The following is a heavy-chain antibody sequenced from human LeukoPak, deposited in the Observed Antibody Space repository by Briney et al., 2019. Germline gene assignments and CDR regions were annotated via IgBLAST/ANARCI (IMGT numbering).Heavy chain of an antibody. V-gene: IGHV3-48*03. Sequence: QPGRSLRLSCAASGFTFSTYEMNWVRQAPGKGLEWGSYISSSGSTIYYADSVKGRFTISRDNAKNSLYLQMNSLRAEDTAVYYCARVGAYAAVNCWGQGTLVTVSS. J-gene: IGHJ4*02. CDR2: ISSSGSTI. CDR1: GFTFSTYE. CDR3: ARVGAYAAVNC. D-gene: IGHD3-16*01.